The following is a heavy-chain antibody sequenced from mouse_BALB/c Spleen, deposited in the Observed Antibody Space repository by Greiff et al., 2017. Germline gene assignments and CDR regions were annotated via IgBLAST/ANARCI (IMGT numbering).Heavy chain of an antibody. V-gene: IGHV4-1*02. CDR2: INPDSSTI. CDR1: GFDFSRYW. CDR3: ARWNYYGSRFDY. Sequence: EVQLVESGGGLVQPGGSLKLSCAASGFDFSRYWMSWVRQAPGKGLEWIGEINPDSSTINYTPSLKDKFIISRDNAKNTLYLQMSKVRSEDTALYYCARWNYYGSRFDYWGQGTTLTVSS. D-gene: IGHD1-1*01. J-gene: IGHJ2*01.